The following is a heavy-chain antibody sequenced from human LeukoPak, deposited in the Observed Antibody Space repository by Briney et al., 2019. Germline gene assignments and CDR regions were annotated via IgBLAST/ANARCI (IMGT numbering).Heavy chain of an antibody. Sequence: SETLSLTCTVSGGSISSGSYFWSWIPQPAGKGLEWIGRIYTSGSTKYNPSLKSRVTISVDTSRNQFSLKLSSVTAADTAVYYCAGYYDSSGPMGYRIWGQGTMVTVSS. J-gene: IGHJ3*02. CDR3: AGYYDSSGPMGYRI. D-gene: IGHD3-22*01. CDR1: GGSISSGSYF. V-gene: IGHV4-61*02. CDR2: IYTSGST.